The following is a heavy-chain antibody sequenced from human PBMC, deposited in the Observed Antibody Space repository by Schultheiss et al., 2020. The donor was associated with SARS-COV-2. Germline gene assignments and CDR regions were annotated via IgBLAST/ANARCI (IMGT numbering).Heavy chain of an antibody. Sequence: SQTLSLTCAVYGGPFSNYAWTWIRQSPGKGLEWIGDINHRGSTNYNPSLRSRVTISVDTSKNQFSLKLNSVTAADTAVYFCARATRVESLFSVRGGHLDYWGRGTQVTVSS. CDR2: INHRGST. J-gene: IGHJ4*02. CDR3: ARATRVESLFSVRGGHLDY. V-gene: IGHV4-34*01. D-gene: IGHD3-16*01. CDR1: GGPFSNYA.